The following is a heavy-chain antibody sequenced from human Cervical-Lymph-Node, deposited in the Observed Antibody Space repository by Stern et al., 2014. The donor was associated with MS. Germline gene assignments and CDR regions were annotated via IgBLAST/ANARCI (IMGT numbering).Heavy chain of an antibody. D-gene: IGHD3-10*01. Sequence: QVQLVQSGAEVKQPGASVKVSCKASGYTLTELSMHWVRQAPGKGLEWMGGFDPEDGETIYAQKFQGRVTMTEDTSTDTAYMELSSLRSEDTAVYYCAGMVRDDWYFDLWGRGTLVTVSS. V-gene: IGHV1-24*01. J-gene: IGHJ2*01. CDR2: FDPEDGET. CDR1: GYTLTELS. CDR3: AGMVRDDWYFDL.